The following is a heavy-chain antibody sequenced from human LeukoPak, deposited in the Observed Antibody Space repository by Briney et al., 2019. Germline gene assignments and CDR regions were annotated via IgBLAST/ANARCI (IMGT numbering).Heavy chain of an antibody. D-gene: IGHD1-20*01. Sequence: GGSLRLSCAASGFTFSSYAMSWVRQAPGKGLEWVSAISGSGGSTYYADSVKGRFTISRDNSKNTLYLQMNSLRAEDTAVYYCAAPWYNWNLLGHLGDWGQGTLVTVSS. CDR2: ISGSGGST. J-gene: IGHJ4*02. CDR3: AAPWYNWNLLGHLGD. V-gene: IGHV3-23*01. CDR1: GFTFSSYA.